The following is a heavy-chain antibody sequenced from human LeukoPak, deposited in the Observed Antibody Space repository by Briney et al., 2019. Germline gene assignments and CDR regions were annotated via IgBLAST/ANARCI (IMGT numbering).Heavy chain of an antibody. D-gene: IGHD4-11*01. J-gene: IGHJ3*02. Sequence: SETPSLTCAVYGGSFSGYYWSWIRQPPGKGLEWIGEINHSGSTNYNPSLKSRVTISVDTSKNQFSLKLSSVTAADTAVYYCARYRNYGRAFDIWGQGTMVTVSS. CDR2: INHSGST. CDR3: ARYRNYGRAFDI. CDR1: GGSFSGYY. V-gene: IGHV4-34*01.